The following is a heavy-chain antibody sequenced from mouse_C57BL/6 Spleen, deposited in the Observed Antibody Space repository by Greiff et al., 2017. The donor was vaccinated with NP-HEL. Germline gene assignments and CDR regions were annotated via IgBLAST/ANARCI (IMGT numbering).Heavy chain of an antibody. CDR1: GYTFTDYY. J-gene: IGHJ2*01. D-gene: IGHD2-4*01. CDR3: ARHGDDYGFDY. CDR2: IYPGSGNT. Sequence: QVQLKQSGAELVRPGASVKLSCKASGYTFTDYYINWVKQRPGQGLEWIARIYPGSGNTYYNEKFKGKATLTAEKSSSTAYMQLSSLTSEDSAVYFCARHGDDYGFDYWGQGTTLTVSS. V-gene: IGHV1-76*01.